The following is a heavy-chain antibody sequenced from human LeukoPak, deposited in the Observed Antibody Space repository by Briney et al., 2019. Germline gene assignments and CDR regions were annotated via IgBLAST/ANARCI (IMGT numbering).Heavy chain of an antibody. CDR1: GYTFTSYG. J-gene: IGHJ4*02. Sequence: ASVKVSCKASGYTFTSYGISWVRQAPGQGLEWMGWISAYNGNTNYAQKPQGRVTMTTDTSTSTAYMELRSLRSDDTAVYYCASTYCSGGSCYGGVDYWGQGTLVTVSS. D-gene: IGHD2-15*01. V-gene: IGHV1-18*01. CDR3: ASTYCSGGSCYGGVDY. CDR2: ISAYNGNT.